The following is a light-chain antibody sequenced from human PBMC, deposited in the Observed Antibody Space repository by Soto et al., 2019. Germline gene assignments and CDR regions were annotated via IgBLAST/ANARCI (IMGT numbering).Light chain of an antibody. V-gene: IGKV1-9*01. CDR2: GAP. J-gene: IGKJ4*01. CDR1: QGISSY. CDR3: QHFNHYPLT. Sequence: IQLTQSPSSLSASVGDRVTISCRASQGISSYLAWYQQKPGKAPKVLIYGAPILQSGVPSRFSGSGSGTEFSLTISSLQPEDVATYFCQHFNHYPLTFGGGTNVEI.